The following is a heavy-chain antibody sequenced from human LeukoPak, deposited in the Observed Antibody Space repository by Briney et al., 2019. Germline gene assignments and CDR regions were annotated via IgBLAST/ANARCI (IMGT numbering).Heavy chain of an antibody. CDR2: TVSEIDGGTT. CDR3: TTDEDWNYARKDV. D-gene: IGHD1-7*01. J-gene: IGHJ6*02. V-gene: IGHV3-15*04. CDR1: GFTFSTYW. Sequence: GGSLRLSCSASGFTFSTYWMSWVRQVPGKGLEWVGQTVSEIDGGTTDYAAPVKGRFTISRDDSKSTLYLQMNSLKIEDTAVYYCTTDEDWNYARKDVWGQGATVIVSS.